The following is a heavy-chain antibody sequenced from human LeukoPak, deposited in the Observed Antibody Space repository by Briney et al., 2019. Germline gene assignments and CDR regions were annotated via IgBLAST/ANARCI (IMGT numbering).Heavy chain of an antibody. V-gene: IGHV3-53*01. CDR2: IYSGGST. J-gene: IGHJ3*02. Sequence: GGSLRLSCAASGFTFSNYAMSWVRQAPGKGLEWVSVIYSGGSTYYADSVKGRFTISRDNSKNTLYLQMNSLRAEDTAVYYCARDFDYGDYGAFDIWGQGTMVTVSS. CDR1: GFTFSNYA. CDR3: ARDFDYGDYGAFDI. D-gene: IGHD4-17*01.